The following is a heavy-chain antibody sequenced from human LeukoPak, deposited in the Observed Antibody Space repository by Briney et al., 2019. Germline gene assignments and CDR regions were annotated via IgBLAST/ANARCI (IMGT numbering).Heavy chain of an antibody. V-gene: IGHV4-34*01. J-gene: IGHJ5*02. CDR3: ARRQDWSSSSRWFDP. CDR2: INHSGST. Sequence: PSETLSLTCAVYGGSFSGYYWSWIRQPPGKGLEWIGEINHSGSTNYNPSLKSRVTISVDTSKNQFSLKLSSVTAADTAVYYCARRQDWSSSSRWFDPWGQGTLVTVSS. D-gene: IGHD6-6*01. CDR1: GGSFSGYY.